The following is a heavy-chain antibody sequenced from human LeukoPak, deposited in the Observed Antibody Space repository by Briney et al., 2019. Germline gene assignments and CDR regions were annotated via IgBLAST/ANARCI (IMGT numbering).Heavy chain of an antibody. CDR2: IYAGDSDT. CDR1: GYSFTSYW. Sequence: GESLKISCKGSGYSFTSYWIGWVRQMPGKGLEWMGIIYAGDSDTRYSPSFQGQVTISADKSISTAYLQWSSLKASDTAMYYCARGLGVVPAAIRGWFDPWGQGALVTVSS. D-gene: IGHD2-2*02. CDR3: ARGLGVVPAAIRGWFDP. V-gene: IGHV5-51*01. J-gene: IGHJ5*02.